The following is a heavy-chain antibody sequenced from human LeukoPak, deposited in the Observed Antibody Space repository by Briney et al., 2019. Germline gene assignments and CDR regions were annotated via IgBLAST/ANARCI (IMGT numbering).Heavy chain of an antibody. V-gene: IGHV4-4*09. CDR3: AKHLTNAYYDMIWFDP. CDR1: GDSISSYY. D-gene: IGHD3-22*01. J-gene: IGHJ5*02. CDR2: IYTSGGT. Sequence: PSETLSLTCTVSGDSISSYYWSWIRQPPGKGLEWIGYIYTSGGTNYIPSLKGRVTISIDTSKNQFSLKLSSVTAADSAVYYCAKHLTNAYYDMIWFDPWGQGTLVTVSS.